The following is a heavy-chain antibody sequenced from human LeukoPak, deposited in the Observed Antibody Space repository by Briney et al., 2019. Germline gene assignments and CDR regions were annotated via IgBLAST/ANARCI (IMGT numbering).Heavy chain of an antibody. Sequence: SETLSLTCTVSGGSISSSYWSWIRQPAGKGLEWIGRLYTSGSTKYNYNPSLKSRVTMSVDTSKNQFSLNLTSVTAADTAVYYCARGPNSALWGQGTLVTVSS. V-gene: IGHV4-4*07. CDR2: LYTSGST. J-gene: IGHJ4*02. D-gene: IGHD2-21*01. CDR3: ARGPNSAL. CDR1: GGSISSSY.